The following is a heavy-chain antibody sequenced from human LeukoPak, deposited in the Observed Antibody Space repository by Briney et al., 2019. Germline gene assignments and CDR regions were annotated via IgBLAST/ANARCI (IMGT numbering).Heavy chain of an antibody. D-gene: IGHD3-22*01. CDR2: ISGSGGST. V-gene: IGHV3-23*01. CDR1: GFTFSSYA. Sequence: GGSLRLSCAASGFTFSSYAMSWVRQAPGRGLEWVSAISGSGGSTYYADSVKGRFTISRDNSKNTLYLQMNSLRAEDTAVYYCAKGIYYYDSSGYYVNSYWGQGTLVTVSS. J-gene: IGHJ4*02. CDR3: AKGIYYYDSSGYYVNSY.